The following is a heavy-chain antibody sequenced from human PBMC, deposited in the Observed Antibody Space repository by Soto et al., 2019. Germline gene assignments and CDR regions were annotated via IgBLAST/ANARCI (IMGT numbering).Heavy chain of an antibody. J-gene: IGHJ6*03. D-gene: IGHD2-15*01. Sequence: SETLSLTCTVSGGSISSSSYYWSWIRQPPGKGLEWIGEINHSGSTNYNPSLKSRVTISVDTSKNQFSLKLSSVTAADTAVYYCARGRRYCSGGSCYYYYYMDVWGKGTTVTVSS. V-gene: IGHV4-39*07. CDR2: INHSGST. CDR3: ARGRRYCSGGSCYYYYYMDV. CDR1: GGSISSSSYY.